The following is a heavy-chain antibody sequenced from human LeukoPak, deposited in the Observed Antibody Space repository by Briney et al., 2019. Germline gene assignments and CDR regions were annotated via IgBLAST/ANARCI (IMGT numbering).Heavy chain of an antibody. CDR1: GYTFTGYY. J-gene: IGHJ4*02. V-gene: IGHV1-2*02. D-gene: IGHD1-1*01. Sequence: ASVKVSCKASGYTFTGYYMHWVRQAPGQGLGWMGWINPNSGGTNYAQKFQGRVTMTRDTSISTAYMELSRLRSDDTAVYYCARDYTRTGPGLTTDDWGQGSPVTVSS. CDR3: ARDYTRTGPGLTTDD. CDR2: INPNSGGT.